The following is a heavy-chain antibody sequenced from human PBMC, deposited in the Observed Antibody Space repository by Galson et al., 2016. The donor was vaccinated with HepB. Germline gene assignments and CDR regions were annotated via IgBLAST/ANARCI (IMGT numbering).Heavy chain of an antibody. V-gene: IGHV3-7*01. Sequence: SLRLSCAASGFTFSSSWMCWVRQAPGKGLEWVASINRDGSEIHYVDSVKGRFTISRDNAKSSLYLQMSGLADEDTAVYNCATYTPNVKPHYYWGQGTLVTVSS. CDR3: ATYTPNVKPHYY. CDR2: INRDGSEI. D-gene: IGHD1-14*01. CDR1: GFTFSSSW. J-gene: IGHJ4*02.